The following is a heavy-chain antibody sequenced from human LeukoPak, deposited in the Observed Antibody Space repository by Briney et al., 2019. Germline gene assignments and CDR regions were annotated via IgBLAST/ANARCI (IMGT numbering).Heavy chain of an antibody. CDR3: ARKVGTTVLRAFDI. V-gene: IGHV4-39*01. CDR2: IYYSGST. D-gene: IGHD1-1*01. Sequence: SETLSLTCTVSGGSISSSSYYWGWIRQPPGKGLEWIGSIYYSGSTYYNPSLKSRVTISVDTSKNQFSLKLSSVTAADTAVYYCARKVGTTVLRAFDIWGQGTMVTVSS. CDR1: GGSISSSSYY. J-gene: IGHJ3*02.